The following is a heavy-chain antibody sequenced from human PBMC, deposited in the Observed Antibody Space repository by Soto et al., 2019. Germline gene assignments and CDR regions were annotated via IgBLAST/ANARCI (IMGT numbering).Heavy chain of an antibody. CDR1: GYTFTSYD. V-gene: IGHV1-8*01. D-gene: IGHD3-10*02. CDR2: MNPNSGNT. J-gene: IGHJ5*02. Sequence: QVQLVQSGAEVKKPGASVKVSCKASGYTFTSYDINWVRQATGQGLEWMGWMNPNSGNTGYAQKFQGRVTMTRNTSISTAYMDLRSLRYEDTAVYYCVRRMFGESNKPTNWFDPWGQGTLVTVSS. CDR3: VRRMFGESNKPTNWFDP.